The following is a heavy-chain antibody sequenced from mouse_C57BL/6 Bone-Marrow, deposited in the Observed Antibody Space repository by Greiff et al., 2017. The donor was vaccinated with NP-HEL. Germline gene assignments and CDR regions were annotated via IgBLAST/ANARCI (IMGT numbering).Heavy chain of an antibody. CDR2: IHPNSGRT. J-gene: IGHJ4*01. CDR1: GYTFTSSW. D-gene: IGHD2-2*01. V-gene: IGHV1-64*01. Sequence: QVQLQQPGAELVKPGASVKLSCKASGYTFTSSWMPWVKQRPGQGLEWIGMIHPNSGRTNSTEQFKSKATLTVDKSSSTAYMQLSSLTSEDSAVYYCARSRRVKSAMDYWGQGTSVTVSS. CDR3: ARSRRVKSAMDY.